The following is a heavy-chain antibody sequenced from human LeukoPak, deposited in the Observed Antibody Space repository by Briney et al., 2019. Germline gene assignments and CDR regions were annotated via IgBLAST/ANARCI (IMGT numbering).Heavy chain of an antibody. V-gene: IGHV4-39*07. D-gene: IGHD6-6*01. CDR3: ARYTGIAARPNYFDY. CDR1: GGSISSSSYY. J-gene: IGHJ4*02. Sequence: SETLSLTCTVSGGSISSSSYYWGWIRQPPGKGLEWIGEINHSGSTNYNPSLKSRVTISVDTSKNQFSLKLSSVTAADTAVYYCARYTGIAARPNYFDYWGQGTLVTVSS. CDR2: INHSGST.